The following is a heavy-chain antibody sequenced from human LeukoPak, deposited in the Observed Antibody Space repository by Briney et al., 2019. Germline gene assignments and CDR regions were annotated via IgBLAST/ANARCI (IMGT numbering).Heavy chain of an antibody. D-gene: IGHD1-26*01. J-gene: IGHJ5*02. Sequence: GGSLRLSCAASGFTFSSYAMHWVRQAPGKGLEYVASITYNGGSTSYANSMKGRFTISRDNSKNMVYLQMGSLRAEDMAVYYCARGRYIVGASAWGQGTLVTVSS. V-gene: IGHV3-64*01. CDR3: ARGRYIVGASA. CDR1: GFTFSSYA. CDR2: ITYNGGST.